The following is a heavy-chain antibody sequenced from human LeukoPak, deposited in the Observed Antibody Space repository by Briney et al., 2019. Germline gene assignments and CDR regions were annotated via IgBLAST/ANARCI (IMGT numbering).Heavy chain of an antibody. CDR3: AREIKRSSGWYDFDY. J-gene: IGHJ4*02. D-gene: IGHD6-19*01. Sequence: GGSLRLSCAASGFTFSSYEMNRVRQAPGKGLEWVSYISSSGDTIYYADSVKGRFTISRDNAKNSLYLQMNSLRAEDTAVYYCAREIKRSSGWYDFDYWGQGTLVTVSS. V-gene: IGHV3-48*03. CDR1: GFTFSSYE. CDR2: ISSSGDTI.